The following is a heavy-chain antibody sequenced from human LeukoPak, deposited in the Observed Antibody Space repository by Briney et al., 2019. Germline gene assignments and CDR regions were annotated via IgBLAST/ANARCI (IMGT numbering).Heavy chain of an antibody. V-gene: IGHV4-34*01. Sequence: SETLYLTCAVYGGSFSGYYWSWIRQPPGKGLEWIGEINHSGSTNYNPSLKSRVTISVDTSKNQFSLKLSSVTAADTAVYYCARASWVSSWYGENFDYWGQGTLVTVSS. J-gene: IGHJ4*02. D-gene: IGHD6-13*01. CDR1: GGSFSGYY. CDR2: INHSGST. CDR3: ARASWVSSWYGENFDY.